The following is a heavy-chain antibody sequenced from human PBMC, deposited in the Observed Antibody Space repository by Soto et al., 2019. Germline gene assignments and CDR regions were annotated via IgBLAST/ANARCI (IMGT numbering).Heavy chain of an antibody. Sequence: ASVKVSCKASGYTFTSYAMHWVRQAPGQRLEWMGWINAGNGNTKYSQKFQGRVTITRDTSASTAYMELNSLRAEDTAVYYCAKDLGSSGYDPDFDYWGQGTLVTVSS. CDR2: INAGNGNT. CDR3: AKDLGSSGYDPDFDY. D-gene: IGHD5-12*01. J-gene: IGHJ4*02. CDR1: GYTFTSYA. V-gene: IGHV1-3*01.